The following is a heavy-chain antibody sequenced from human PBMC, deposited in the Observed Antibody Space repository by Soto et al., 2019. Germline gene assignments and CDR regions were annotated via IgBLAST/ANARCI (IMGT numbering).Heavy chain of an antibody. CDR1: GFTVSSNY. D-gene: IGHD3-16*01. CDR2: IYSGGST. CDR3: VRDNERLAGGPRGYYYYYYMDV. J-gene: IGHJ6*03. V-gene: IGHV3-66*01. Sequence: EVQLVESGGGLVQPGGSLRLSCAASGFTVSSNYMSWVRQAPGKGLEWVSVIYSGGSTYYADAVKGRFTISRDNTKNKRYLQMNSLRGEDTAVYYCVRDNERLAGGPRGYYYYYYMDVWGKGTTVTVS.